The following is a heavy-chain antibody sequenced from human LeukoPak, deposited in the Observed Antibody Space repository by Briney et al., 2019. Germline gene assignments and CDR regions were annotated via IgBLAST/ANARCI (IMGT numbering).Heavy chain of an antibody. Sequence: GGSLRLSCVASGFSFPSYWMSWVRQAPGKGLEWVANINQGGSERHYVGSVEGRFTISRDNAKNSLYLQVSSLRAEDTAVYYCAKASVAIPQYCNSWGQGTLVTVSS. V-gene: IGHV3-7*03. CDR2: INQGGSER. CDR1: GFSFPSYW. D-gene: IGHD2-2*02. CDR3: AKASVAIPQYCNS. J-gene: IGHJ5*02.